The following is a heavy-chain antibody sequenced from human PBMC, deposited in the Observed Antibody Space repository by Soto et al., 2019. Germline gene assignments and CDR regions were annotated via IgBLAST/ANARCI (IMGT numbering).Heavy chain of an antibody. D-gene: IGHD6-6*01. Sequence: SVKVSCKASGGTFSSYAINWVRQAPGQGLEWMGGIIPIFGTANYAQKFQGRVTITADESTSTAYMELSSLRSEDTAVYYCARGVYHYYYYGMDVWGQGTTVTVSS. V-gene: IGHV1-69*13. CDR2: IIPIFGTA. J-gene: IGHJ6*02. CDR3: ARGVYHYYYYGMDV. CDR1: GGTFSSYA.